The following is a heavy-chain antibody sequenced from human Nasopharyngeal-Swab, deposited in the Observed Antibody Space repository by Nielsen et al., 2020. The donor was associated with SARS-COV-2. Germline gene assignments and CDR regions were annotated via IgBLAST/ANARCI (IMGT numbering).Heavy chain of an antibody. J-gene: IGHJ6*02. CDR3: AKSTGNYYYYYGVEV. V-gene: IGHV3-9*03. CDR2: ISWNSANI. D-gene: IGHD3-10*01. Sequence: WIRQPPGKGLEWISGISWNSANIGYADSVKGRFTISRDNAKNSLHLQMNSLRAEDMAVYYCAKSTGNYYYYYGVEVWGQGTTVTSP.